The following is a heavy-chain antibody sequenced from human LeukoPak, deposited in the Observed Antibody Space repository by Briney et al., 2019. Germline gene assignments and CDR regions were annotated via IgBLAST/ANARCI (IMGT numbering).Heavy chain of an antibody. CDR1: GGSVSSGSYY. J-gene: IGHJ5*02. CDR2: IYYSGST. V-gene: IGHV4-61*01. Sequence: TSSETLSLTCTVSGGSVSSGSYYWSWIRQPPGKGLEWIGYIYYSGSTNYNPSLKSRVTIPVDTSKNQFSLKLSSVTAADTAVYYCASSTARCGGDCYINWFDPWGQGTLVTVSS. D-gene: IGHD2-21*02. CDR3: ASSTARCGGDCYINWFDP.